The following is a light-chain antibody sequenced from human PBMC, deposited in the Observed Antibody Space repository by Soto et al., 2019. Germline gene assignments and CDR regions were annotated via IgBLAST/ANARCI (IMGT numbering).Light chain of an antibody. V-gene: IGLV4-69*01. CDR1: SGHSSYA. CDR2: LNSDGRH. Sequence: QSVLTQSPSASASLGASVKLTCTLSSGHSSYAIAWHQQQPEKGPRYLMKLNSDGRHSKGDGIPDRFSGSSSGAARYLTISSPQSADEAAYYCQTWGTGIQAVFGGGTQQTVL. CDR3: QTWGTGIQAV. J-gene: IGLJ7*01.